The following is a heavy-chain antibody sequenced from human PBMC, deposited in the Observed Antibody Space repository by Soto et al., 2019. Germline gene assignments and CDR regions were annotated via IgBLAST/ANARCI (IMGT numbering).Heavy chain of an antibody. V-gene: IGHV3-73*01. CDR3: TRPRIAAAGTLSAFDI. D-gene: IGHD6-13*01. CDR1: GFTFSGSA. CDR2: IRSKANSYAT. J-gene: IGHJ3*02. Sequence: GGSLRLSCAASGFTFSGSAMHWVRQASGKGLEWVGRIRSKANSYATAYAASVKGRFTISRDDSKNTAYLQMNSLKTEDTAVYYCTRPRIAAAGTLSAFDIWGQGTMVTVSS.